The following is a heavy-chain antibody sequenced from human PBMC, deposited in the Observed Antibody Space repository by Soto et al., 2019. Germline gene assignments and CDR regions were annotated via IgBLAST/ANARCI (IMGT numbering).Heavy chain of an antibody. D-gene: IGHD2-15*01. Sequence: QVQLQQWGAGLLKPSETLSLTCAVYGGSFSGYYWIWIRQPPGKGLEWIGEINHSGSTNYNPSLKSRVTISVDTSKNQFSLELSSVTAADTAVYYCARGRSGGSCYSVFTSCGLTFDYWGQGTLVTVSS. J-gene: IGHJ4*02. CDR1: GGSFSGYY. CDR3: ARGRSGGSCYSVFTSCGLTFDY. CDR2: INHSGST. V-gene: IGHV4-34*01.